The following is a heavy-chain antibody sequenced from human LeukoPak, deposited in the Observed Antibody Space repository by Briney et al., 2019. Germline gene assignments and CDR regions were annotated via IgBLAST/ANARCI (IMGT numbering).Heavy chain of an antibody. CDR1: GGTFSSYA. V-gene: IGHV1-69*13. CDR3: ARDDYSNYGGDGEDYYYYYGMDV. D-gene: IGHD4-11*01. Sequence: SVKVSCKASGGTFSSYAISWVRQAPGQGLEWMGGLIPIFGTSNYAQKFQGRVTITADESTSTAYMELSSLRSEDTAVYYCARDDYSNYGGDGEDYYYYYGMDVWGQGTTVTVSS. CDR2: LIPIFGTS. J-gene: IGHJ6*02.